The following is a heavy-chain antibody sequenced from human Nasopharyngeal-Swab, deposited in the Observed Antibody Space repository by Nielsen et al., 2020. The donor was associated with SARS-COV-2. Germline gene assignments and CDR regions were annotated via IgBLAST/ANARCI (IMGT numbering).Heavy chain of an antibody. J-gene: IGHJ4*02. CDR1: GFTFSSYG. Sequence: GESLKISCAASGFTFSSYGMNWVRQAPGKGLEWVAVISYDGSNKYYADSVKGRFTISRDNSKNTLYLQMNSLRAEDTAVYYCAKGVERAAEDYWGQGTLVTVSS. V-gene: IGHV3-30*18. D-gene: IGHD6-13*01. CDR2: ISYDGSNK. CDR3: AKGVERAAEDY.